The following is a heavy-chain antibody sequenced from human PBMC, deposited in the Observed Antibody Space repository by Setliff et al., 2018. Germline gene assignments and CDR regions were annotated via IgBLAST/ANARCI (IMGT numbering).Heavy chain of an antibody. Sequence: ASVKVSCKASGYTFTSYYINWVRQATGQGLEWMGWMNPNSGNTGYAQKFQGRVTMTRNTSISTAYMELSSLRSEDTAVYYCARGLTYYYDSSVRFLDAFDIWGQGTMVTVSS. D-gene: IGHD3-22*01. CDR1: GYTFTSYY. CDR2: MNPNSGNT. V-gene: IGHV1-8*01. J-gene: IGHJ3*02. CDR3: ARGLTYYYDSSVRFLDAFDI.